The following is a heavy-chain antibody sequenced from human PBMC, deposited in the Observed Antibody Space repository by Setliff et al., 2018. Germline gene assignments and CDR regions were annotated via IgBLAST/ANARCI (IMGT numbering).Heavy chain of an antibody. D-gene: IGHD6-13*01. CDR3: ARGEGGIAAAGLFDY. Sequence: ASVKVSCKASGYTFTSYGISWVRQTPGQGLEWMGWISAYNGNTNYAQKLQGRVTMTTDTSTSTAYMELRSLRSDDTAVYYCARGEGGIAAAGLFDYWGQGTLVTVSS. CDR2: ISAYNGNT. V-gene: IGHV1-18*01. CDR1: GYTFTSYG. J-gene: IGHJ4*02.